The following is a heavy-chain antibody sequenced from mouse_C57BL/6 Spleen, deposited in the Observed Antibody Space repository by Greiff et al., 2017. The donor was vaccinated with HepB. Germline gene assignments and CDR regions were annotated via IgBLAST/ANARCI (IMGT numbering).Heavy chain of an antibody. CDR1: GYTFTSYW. CDR3: AREAGDYAWFAY. Sequence: QVQLQQPGAELVKPGASVKLSCKASGYTFTSYWMQWVKQRPGQGLEWIGEIDPSDSYTNYNQKFKGKATLTVDTSSSTAYMQLSSLTSEDSAVYYCAREAGDYAWFAYWGQGTLVTVSA. V-gene: IGHV1-50*01. D-gene: IGHD2-13*01. J-gene: IGHJ3*01. CDR2: IDPSDSYT.